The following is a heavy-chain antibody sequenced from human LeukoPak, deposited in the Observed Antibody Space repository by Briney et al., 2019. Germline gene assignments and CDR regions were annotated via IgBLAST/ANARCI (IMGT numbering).Heavy chain of an antibody. CDR3: ARGPYYYDSSGSFDY. Sequence: KPSETLSLTCTVSGGSISSYYWNWIRQPPGKGLEWIGYIYYSGSTNYNPSLKSRVTISVDTSKNQFSLKLSSVTAADTAVYYCARGPYYYDSSGSFDYWGQGTLVTVSS. V-gene: IGHV4-59*01. J-gene: IGHJ4*02. D-gene: IGHD3-22*01. CDR1: GGSISSYY. CDR2: IYYSGST.